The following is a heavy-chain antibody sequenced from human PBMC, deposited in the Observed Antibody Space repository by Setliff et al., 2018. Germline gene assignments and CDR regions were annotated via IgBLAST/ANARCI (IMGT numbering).Heavy chain of an antibody. D-gene: IGHD3-3*01. CDR1: GLSYTNDW. CDR2: INEDGSAQ. CDR3: ARDVYDFRTGLGGP. J-gene: IGHJ5*02. V-gene: IGHV3-7*01. Sequence: GGSLRLSCTASGLSYTNDWMTWVRQAPGKGLEWVANINEDGSAQFYVDAVFGRFTISRDNAHGSLYLQMNSLRVEDTAVYFCARDVYDFRTGLGGPWGQGTRVTVS.